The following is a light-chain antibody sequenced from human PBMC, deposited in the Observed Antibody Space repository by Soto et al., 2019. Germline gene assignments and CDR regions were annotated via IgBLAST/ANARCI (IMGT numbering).Light chain of an antibody. CDR3: CSYAGSYTDYV. CDR1: SSDVGGYNY. J-gene: IGLJ1*01. Sequence: QSALTQPRSASGSPGQSVTISCTGTSSDVGGYNYVSWYQQHPGKAPKLMIYDVSKRPSGVPDRFSGSKSGNTASLTISGLQAEDEADYYCCSYAGSYTDYVFGTGTKLTVL. CDR2: DVS. V-gene: IGLV2-11*01.